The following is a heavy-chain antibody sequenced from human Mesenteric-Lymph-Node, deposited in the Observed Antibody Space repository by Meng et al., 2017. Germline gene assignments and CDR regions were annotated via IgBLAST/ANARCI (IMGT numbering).Heavy chain of an antibody. J-gene: IGHJ4*02. V-gene: IGHV5-51*01. D-gene: IGHD4-23*01. CDR1: GYSFTSYW. CDR2: IYPGDSDT. CDR3: ARLSASTVVTPFDY. Sequence: GESLKISCQGSGYSFTSYWIGWARQMPGKGLEWMGIIYPGDSDTRYSPSFQGQVAISADKSNSTAYRQWSSLKASDTAMYYCARLSASTVVTPFDYWGQGTLVTVSS.